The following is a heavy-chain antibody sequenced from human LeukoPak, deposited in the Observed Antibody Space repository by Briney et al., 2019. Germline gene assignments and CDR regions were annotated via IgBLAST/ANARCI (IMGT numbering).Heavy chain of an antibody. D-gene: IGHD3-10*01. J-gene: IGHJ4*02. CDR3: AKANYYGSGSYEPPPDY. Sequence: GALRLSCAASGFTFSSYGMHWVRQAPGKGLEWVAFIRYDGSNKYYADSVKGRFTISRDNAKNSLYLQMNSLRAEDTALYYCAKANYYGSGSYEPPPDYWGQGTLVTVSS. CDR2: IRYDGSNK. V-gene: IGHV3-30*02. CDR1: GFTFSSYG.